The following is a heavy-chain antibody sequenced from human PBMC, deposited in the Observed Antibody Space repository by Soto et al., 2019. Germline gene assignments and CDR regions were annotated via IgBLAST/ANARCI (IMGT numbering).Heavy chain of an antibody. CDR3: ASNYYYDSSGYRGDYYFDY. Sequence: TSETLSLTCNVSGGPLTTYFWSWIRQPPGKGLEWIGYVSYFRTTNYNPSLQSRLTISLDTSKTHFSLNLSSVTAADTAVYYCASNYYYDSSGYRGDYYFDYWGQGTLVTVSS. V-gene: IGHV4-59*08. D-gene: IGHD3-22*01. CDR1: GGPLTTYF. CDR2: VSYFRTT. J-gene: IGHJ4*02.